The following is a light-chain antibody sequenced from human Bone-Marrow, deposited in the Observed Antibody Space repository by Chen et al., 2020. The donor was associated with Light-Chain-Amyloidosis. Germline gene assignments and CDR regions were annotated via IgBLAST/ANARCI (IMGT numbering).Light chain of an antibody. CDR1: QSVLHSSNNKNY. Sequence: DIVMSQSPDSLAVSLGERATVNCKSSQSVLHSSNNKNYLAWYRQKPGQPPKLLIYWASTRESGVPDRFSGSGSGTDFTLTISSLQGDDVAVYYCQQYYGIPRTFGQGTKVEIK. V-gene: IGKV4-1*01. CDR3: QQYYGIPRT. J-gene: IGKJ1*01. CDR2: WAS.